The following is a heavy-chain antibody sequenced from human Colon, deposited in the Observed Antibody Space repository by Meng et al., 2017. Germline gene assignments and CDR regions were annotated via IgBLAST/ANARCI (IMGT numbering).Heavy chain of an antibody. CDR3: ARGRRYCSGGSCSSDWFDP. D-gene: IGHD2-15*01. Sequence: SVKVSCKASGGTFSSYAISWVRQAPGQGLERMGGIIPIFGTANYAQKFQGRVTITTDESTSTAYMELSSLRSEDTAVYYCARGRRYCSGGSCSSDWFDPWGQGTLVTVSS. J-gene: IGHJ5*02. CDR2: IIPIFGTA. V-gene: IGHV1-69*05. CDR1: GGTFSSYA.